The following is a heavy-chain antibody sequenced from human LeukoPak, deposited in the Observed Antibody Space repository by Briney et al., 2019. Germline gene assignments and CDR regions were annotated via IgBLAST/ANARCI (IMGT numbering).Heavy chain of an antibody. CDR2: VNPNSGNT. J-gene: IGHJ6*02. V-gene: IGHV1-8*01. D-gene: IGHD4-17*01. CDR1: GYTFTSYD. Sequence: ASVKVSCKASGYTFTSYDINWVRQATGQGLEWMGWVNPNSGNTGYAQKFQGRVTMTRNTSISTAYMELSSLRSEDTAVYYCARDKTTVTAYYYYGMDVWGQGTTVTVSS. CDR3: ARDKTTVTAYYYYGMDV.